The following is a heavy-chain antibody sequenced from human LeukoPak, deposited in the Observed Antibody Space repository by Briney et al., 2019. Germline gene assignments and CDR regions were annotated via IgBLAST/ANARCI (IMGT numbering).Heavy chain of an antibody. CDR2: IKDDGSQK. J-gene: IGHJ6*02. CDR1: GFNFIKYW. D-gene: IGHD2-15*01. CDR3: ARDRPRPLNCSGGSCHSFYYYGMDV. V-gene: IGHV3-7*01. Sequence: PGGSLRLSCAPSGFNFIKYWMTWVRQVPGKGLEWVANIKDDGSQKYYVDSVKGRFTISRDNGKKSLYLQMNSLRGEDTAVYYCARDRPRPLNCSGGSCHSFYYYGMDVWGQGTTVTVSS.